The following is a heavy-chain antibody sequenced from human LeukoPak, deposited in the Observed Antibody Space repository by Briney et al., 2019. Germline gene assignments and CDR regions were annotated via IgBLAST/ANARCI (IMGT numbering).Heavy chain of an antibody. J-gene: IGHJ4*02. V-gene: IGHV3-7*01. Sequence: GGSLRLSCAASGFTFSDYWMSWVRQSPGKGLEGVANIKQDESEKYYVDSVKGRFTISRDNAKNSLYLQMNSLRAEDTAVYYCARGHVDTTMAGEFDFWGQGTLVTVSS. CDR2: IKQDESEK. CDR1: GFTFSDYW. CDR3: ARGHVDTTMAGEFDF. D-gene: IGHD5-18*01.